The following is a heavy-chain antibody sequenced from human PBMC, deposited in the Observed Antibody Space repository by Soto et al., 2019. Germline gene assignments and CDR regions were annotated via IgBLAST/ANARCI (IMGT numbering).Heavy chain of an antibody. CDR1: GGSFNDFY. CDR3: AGRGRYGGRSYTG. Sequence: QMHIQQWGAGLLKPSETLSLTCAVSGGSFNDFYWNWVRQPPGEGLEWIGEVNHAGGTDYNPSLKSRVTISEERSKNQLSLRLKSVTVAETATYYCAGRGRYGGRSYTGWGQGTLVTVSS. CDR2: VNHAGGT. D-gene: IGHD2-15*01. J-gene: IGHJ4*02. V-gene: IGHV4-34*01.